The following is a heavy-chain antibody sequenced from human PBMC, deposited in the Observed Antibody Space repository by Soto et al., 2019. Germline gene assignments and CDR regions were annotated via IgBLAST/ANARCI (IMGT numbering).Heavy chain of an antibody. V-gene: IGHV3-23*01. CDR1: GFTFSSYA. Sequence: GGSLRLSCAASGFTFSSYAMSWVRQAPGKGLEWVSAISGSGGSTYYADSVKGRFTISRDNSKNTLYLQMNSLRAEDTAVYYCAKLGCTNGVCYSFLYYYYYMDVWGKGTTVTVSS. D-gene: IGHD2-8*01. CDR2: ISGSGGST. CDR3: AKLGCTNGVCYSFLYYYYYMDV. J-gene: IGHJ6*03.